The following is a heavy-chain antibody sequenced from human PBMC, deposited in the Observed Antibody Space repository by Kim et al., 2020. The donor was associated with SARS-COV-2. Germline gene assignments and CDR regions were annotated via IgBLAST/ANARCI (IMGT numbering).Heavy chain of an antibody. D-gene: IGHD6-19*01. CDR1: GGSISSYY. J-gene: IGHJ4*02. CDR3: ARSLLAGTFDY. Sequence: SETLSLTCTVSGGSISSYYWSWIRQPPGKGLEWIGYIYYSGSTNYNPSLKSRVTISVDTSKNQFSLKLSSVTAADTAVYYCARSLLAGTFDYWGQGTLVTVSS. V-gene: IGHV4-59*01. CDR2: IYYSGST.